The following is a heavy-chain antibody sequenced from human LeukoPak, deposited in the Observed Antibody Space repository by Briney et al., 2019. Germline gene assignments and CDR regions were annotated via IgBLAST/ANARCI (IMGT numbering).Heavy chain of an antibody. CDR3: AKDPRDHSYGWSWRYFDY. J-gene: IGHJ4*02. CDR1: GFTFSSYS. CDR2: ISSSSSYI. V-gene: IGHV3-21*01. D-gene: IGHD5-18*01. Sequence: GGSLRLSCAASGFTFSSYSMNWVRQAPGKGLEWVSSISSSSSYIYYADSVKGRFTISRDNDKNTLYLQMNSLRAEDTAVYYCAKDPRDHSYGWSWRYFDYWGQGTRVTVSS.